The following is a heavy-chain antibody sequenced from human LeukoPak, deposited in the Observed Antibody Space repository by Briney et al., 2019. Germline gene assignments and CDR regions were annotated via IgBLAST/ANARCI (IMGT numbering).Heavy chain of an antibody. V-gene: IGHV3-74*01. CDR1: GFTFTNYW. Sequence: GGSLRLSCAASGFTFTNYWMHWVRQAPGKGVVWVSRIDIDGTGTSYADSVKGRFTISRDNAKNTVSLQMNSLKAEDTAVYYCGTVFDHWGPGILVTVSS. CDR2: IDIDGTGT. J-gene: IGHJ4*02. CDR3: GTVFDH.